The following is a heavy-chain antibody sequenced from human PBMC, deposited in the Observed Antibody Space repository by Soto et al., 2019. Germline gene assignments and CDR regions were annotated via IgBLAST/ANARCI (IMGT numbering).Heavy chain of an antibody. Sequence: WGSLRLSCGSSGFTFSSYEMIWVRQAPGEGLECLSYITRGGSTIHYADSVKGRFTISTANAKNSLYLQMNSLRAADSAVYYCASVWSGYSGAPFWGQGTLVTV. J-gene: IGHJ4*02. CDR2: ITRGGSTI. D-gene: IGHD3-3*01. CDR3: ASVWSGYSGAPF. CDR1: GFTFSSYE. V-gene: IGHV3-48*03.